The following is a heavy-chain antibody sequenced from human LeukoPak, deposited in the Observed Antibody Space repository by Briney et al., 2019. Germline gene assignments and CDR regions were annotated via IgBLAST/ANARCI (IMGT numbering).Heavy chain of an antibody. Sequence: GGSLSLSFAASGFTFSDYYMSWIRQAPGKGLEWLSYISTGGSPITYADSVKGRFTISRDNAKNSLYLQMNSLRAEDTAVYYCAGDEGSGWFDYWGQGTLVTVSS. J-gene: IGHJ4*02. CDR1: GFTFSDYY. V-gene: IGHV3-11*04. D-gene: IGHD6-25*01. CDR2: ISTGGSPI. CDR3: AGDEGSGWFDY.